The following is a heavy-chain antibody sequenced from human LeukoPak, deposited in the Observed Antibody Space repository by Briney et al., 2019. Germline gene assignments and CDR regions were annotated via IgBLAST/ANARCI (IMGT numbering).Heavy chain of an antibody. D-gene: IGHD3-10*01. CDR1: GGSFSGYY. CDR3: ASALGNYYGSGSYHDY. V-gene: IGHV4-34*01. CDR2: INHSGST. J-gene: IGHJ4*02. Sequence: SETLSLTCAVYGGSFSGYYWSWIRQPPGKGLEWIGEINHSGSTNYNPSLKSRVTISVDTSKNQFSLKLSSVTAADTAVYYCASALGNYYGSGSYHDYWGQGTLVTVSS.